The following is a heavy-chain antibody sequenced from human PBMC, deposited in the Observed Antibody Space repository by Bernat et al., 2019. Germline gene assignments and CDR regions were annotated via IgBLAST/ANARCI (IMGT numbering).Heavy chain of an antibody. CDR3: AKGTYRSGWLSHWFDP. D-gene: IGHD6-19*01. J-gene: IGHJ5*02. V-gene: IGHV3-9*01. CDR2: ISWNSGSI. CDR1: GFTFSSFA. Sequence: EVQLLESGGGLVQPGGSLRLSCAASGFTFSSFAMSWVRQAPGKGLEWVSGISWNSGSIGYADSVKGRFTISRDNAKNSLYLQMNSLRAEDTALYYCAKGTYRSGWLSHWFDPWGQGTRVTVSS.